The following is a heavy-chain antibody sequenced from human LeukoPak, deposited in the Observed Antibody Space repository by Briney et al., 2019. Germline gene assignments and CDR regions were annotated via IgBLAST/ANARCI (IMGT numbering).Heavy chain of an antibody. V-gene: IGHV1-46*01. CDR2: INPSGGST. CDR3: ARDGRYYDFWSGLHLDYYYGIDV. Sequence: ASVKVSCKASGYTFTSYYMHWVRQAPGQGLEWMGIINPSGGSTSYAQKFQGRVTMTRDTSTSTVYMELSSLRSEDTAVYYCARDGRYYDFWSGLHLDYYYGIDVWGQGTTVTVSS. D-gene: IGHD3-3*01. CDR1: GYTFTSYY. J-gene: IGHJ6*02.